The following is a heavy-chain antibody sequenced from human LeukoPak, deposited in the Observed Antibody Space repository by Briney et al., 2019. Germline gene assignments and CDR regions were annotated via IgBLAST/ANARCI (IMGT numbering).Heavy chain of an antibody. J-gene: IGHJ6*02. V-gene: IGHV1-69*13. D-gene: IGHD3-3*01. Sequence: SVKVSCKASGGTFSSYAISWVRQAPGQGLEWMGGIIPIFGTANYARKFQGRVTITADESTSTAYMELSSLRSEDTAVYYCARPLRFLEWLASPYYYGMDVWGQGTTVTVSS. CDR3: ARPLRFLEWLASPYYYGMDV. CDR1: GGTFSSYA. CDR2: IIPIFGTA.